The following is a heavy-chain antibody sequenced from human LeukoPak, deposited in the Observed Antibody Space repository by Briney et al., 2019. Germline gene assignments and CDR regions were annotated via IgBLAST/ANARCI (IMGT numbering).Heavy chain of an antibody. CDR2: INPNSGGT. Sequence: ASVKVSCKASGYTFTGYYIHWVRQAPGQGLEWMGRINPNSGGTNYAQNFQDRVTMTRDTSISTAYMELSRLRSDDTAVYYCARGGITAIVVVTTGTFDIWAKGQWSPSLQ. V-gene: IGHV1-2*06. CDR1: GYTFTGYY. J-gene: IGHJ3*02. CDR3: ARGGITAIVVVTTGTFDI. D-gene: IGHD3-22*01.